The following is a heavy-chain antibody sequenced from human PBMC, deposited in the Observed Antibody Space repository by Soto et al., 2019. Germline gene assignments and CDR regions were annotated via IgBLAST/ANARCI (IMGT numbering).Heavy chain of an antibody. D-gene: IGHD2-21*02. CDR3: ARDFCGGDCSDDYYYSAMDV. V-gene: IGHV4-61*01. J-gene: IGHJ6*02. CDR2: IFYRGST. Sequence: QVQLQESGPGLVKPSETLSLTCTVSGGSVSSGSHYWSWIRQPPGQGLEWIGQIFYRGSTNYNPSLKSRVTMSVDTSTNQFSLELSSMTAADTAVYFCARDFCGGDCSDDYYYSAMDVWGQGTTVTVSS. CDR1: GGSVSSGSHY.